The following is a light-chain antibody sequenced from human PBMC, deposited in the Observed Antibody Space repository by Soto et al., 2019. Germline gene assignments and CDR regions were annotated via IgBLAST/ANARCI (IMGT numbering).Light chain of an antibody. CDR2: GAS. Sequence: EVVMTQSPGAVSVSPGERATLSCRASQSVSSYLAWYQQKPGQAPRLLIYGASSRATGIPDRFSGSGSGTDFTLTISRLEPEDFAVYYCQQYGSSPWTFGQGTKVDIK. V-gene: IGKV3-20*01. CDR3: QQYGSSPWT. CDR1: QSVSSY. J-gene: IGKJ1*01.